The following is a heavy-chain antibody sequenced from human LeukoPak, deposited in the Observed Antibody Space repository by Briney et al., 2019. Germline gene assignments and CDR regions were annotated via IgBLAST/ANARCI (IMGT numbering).Heavy chain of an antibody. CDR3: AKVAVGMVRGAPDHY. J-gene: IGHJ4*02. CDR2: ISGSGGST. Sequence: GGSLRLSCAASGFTFSDYYMSWIRQAPGKGLEWVSAISGSGGSTYYADSVKGRFTISRDNSKNTLYLQMNSLRAEDTAVYYCAKVAVGMVRGAPDHYWGQGTLVTVSS. CDR1: GFTFSDYY. D-gene: IGHD3-10*01. V-gene: IGHV3-23*01.